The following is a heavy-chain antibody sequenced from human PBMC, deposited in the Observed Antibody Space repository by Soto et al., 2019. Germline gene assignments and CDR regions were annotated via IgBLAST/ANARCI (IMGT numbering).Heavy chain of an antibody. D-gene: IGHD2-15*01. Sequence: KPSEALSLNCTVSGGSIGSGGSYWSWIRQHPGKGLEWIGYIYYSGITYYHPALTSRLTISIAPSKTQFSLKLSSVTAADTAVYYCAKTPDHWGQGTLVTVSS. CDR3: AKTPDH. CDR1: GGSIGSGGSY. J-gene: IGHJ4*02. V-gene: IGHV4-31*03. CDR2: IYYSGIT.